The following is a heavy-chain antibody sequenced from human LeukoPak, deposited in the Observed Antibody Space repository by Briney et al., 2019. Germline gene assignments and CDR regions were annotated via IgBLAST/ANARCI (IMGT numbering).Heavy chain of an antibody. CDR2: ISSSSSTI. CDR1: GFTFSSYS. Sequence: PGGSLRLSCAASGFTFSSYSMNWVRQAPGKGLEWVSYISSSSSTIYYADSVKGRFTISRDNAKNSLYLQMNSLGAEDTAVYYCARWTGDYGDYGRDYWGQGTLVTVSS. CDR3: ARWTGDYGDYGRDY. J-gene: IGHJ4*02. D-gene: IGHD4-17*01. V-gene: IGHV3-48*04.